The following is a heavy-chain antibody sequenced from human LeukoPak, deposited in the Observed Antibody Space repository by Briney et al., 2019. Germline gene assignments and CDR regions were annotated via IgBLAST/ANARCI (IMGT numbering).Heavy chain of an antibody. J-gene: IGHJ4*02. CDR3: AKESSSCGAGCYSLLDH. CDR1: GFTFSSYA. CDR2: ISGSGGST. V-gene: IGHV3-23*01. Sequence: GGSLRLSCAASGFTFSSYAMSWVRQAPGKGLEWVSAISGSGGSTYYADSVKGRFTISRDNAKNSLYLQMNGLRAEDTAVYYCAKESSSCGAGCYSLLDHWGQGTLVTVSS. D-gene: IGHD2-21*02.